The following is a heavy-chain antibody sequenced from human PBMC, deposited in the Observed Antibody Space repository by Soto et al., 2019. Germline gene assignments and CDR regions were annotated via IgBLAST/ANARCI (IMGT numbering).Heavy chain of an antibody. J-gene: IGHJ1*01. CDR2: ISGSGGST. CDR1: GFTFSSYA. CDR3: AKDPPREWLPLSQSYFQH. V-gene: IGHV3-23*01. D-gene: IGHD3-3*01. Sequence: GGSLRLSCAASGFTFSSYAMSWVRQAPGKGLEWVSAISGSGGSTYYADSVKGRFTISRDNSKNTLYLQMNSLRAEDTAVYYCAKDPPREWLPLSQSYFQHWGQGTLVTVSS.